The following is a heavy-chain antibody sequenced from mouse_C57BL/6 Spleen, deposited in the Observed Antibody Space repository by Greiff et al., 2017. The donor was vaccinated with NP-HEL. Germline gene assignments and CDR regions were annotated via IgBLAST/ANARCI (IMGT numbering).Heavy chain of an antibody. CDR2: IDPETGGT. CDR1: GYTFTDYE. CDR3: AGTEVHYAMDY. V-gene: IGHV1-15*01. D-gene: IGHD3-3*01. Sequence: QVQLQQSGAELVRPGASVTLSCKASGYTFTDYEMHWVKQTPVHGLEWIGAIDPETGGTAYNQKFKGKAILTADKSSSTAYMELRSLTSEDSAVYSCAGTEVHYAMDYWGQGTSVTVSS. J-gene: IGHJ4*01.